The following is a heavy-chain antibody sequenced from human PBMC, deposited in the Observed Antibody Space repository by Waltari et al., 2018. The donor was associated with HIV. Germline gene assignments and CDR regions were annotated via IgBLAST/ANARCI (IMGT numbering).Heavy chain of an antibody. CDR2: ISYGGRNK. D-gene: IGHD3-22*01. CDR1: GIPLRPYA. V-gene: IGHV3-30*04. CDR3: ARDGHFYDSRPLDY. Sequence: QVQLVESGGGVVQRGGSLRPSCAVSGIPLRPYAIHWVRQAPGKGLEWVAIISYGGRNKYYADSVKGRFTISRDNSKNTVYLQMNSLRGEDTAVYYCARDGHFYDSRPLDYWGQGTLVTVSS. J-gene: IGHJ4*02.